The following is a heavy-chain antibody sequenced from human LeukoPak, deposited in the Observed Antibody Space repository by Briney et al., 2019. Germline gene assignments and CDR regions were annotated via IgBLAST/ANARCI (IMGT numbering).Heavy chain of an antibody. CDR2: IWYDGSNK. D-gene: IGHD2-2*01. Sequence: GGSLRLSCAASGFTFSSYVMHWVRQAPGKGLEWVAVIWYDGSNKYYADSVKGRFTISRDNSKNTLYLQMNSLRAEDTAVYYCARDRTYCSSTSCPIDYWGRGTLVTVSS. J-gene: IGHJ4*02. CDR1: GFTFSSYV. CDR3: ARDRTYCSSTSCPIDY. V-gene: IGHV3-33*01.